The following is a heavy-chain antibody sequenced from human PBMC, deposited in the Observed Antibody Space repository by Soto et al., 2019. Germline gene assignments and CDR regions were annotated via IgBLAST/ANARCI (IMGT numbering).Heavy chain of an antibody. CDR1: GFTFSSYS. V-gene: IGHV3-23*01. J-gene: IGHJ5*01. CDR3: AKLRYFDWSAYNWFEY. Sequence: GGSLRLSCAASGFTFSSYSMTWVRQAPGKGLEWVSGISGSGATTSYADSVKGRFTVSRDNSKNTLYLQMNSLRVEDTAVYHCAKLRYFDWSAYNWFEYWGQGTPVTVSS. CDR2: ISGSGATT. D-gene: IGHD3-9*01.